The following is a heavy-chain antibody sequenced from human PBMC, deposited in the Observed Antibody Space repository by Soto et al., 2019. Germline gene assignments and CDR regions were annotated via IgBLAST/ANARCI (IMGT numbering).Heavy chain of an antibody. D-gene: IGHD6-13*01. CDR3: ARVWYSSSYHGMDV. CDR1: GFTFSSYS. Sequence: PGGSLRLSCAASGFTFSSYSMNWVRQAPGKGLEWVSSVTSSSSYIYYADSLKGRFTISRDDAKNSLYLQMNSLRAEDTAVYYCARVWYSSSYHGMDVWGQGTTVTVSS. CDR2: VTSSSSYI. J-gene: IGHJ6*02. V-gene: IGHV3-21*01.